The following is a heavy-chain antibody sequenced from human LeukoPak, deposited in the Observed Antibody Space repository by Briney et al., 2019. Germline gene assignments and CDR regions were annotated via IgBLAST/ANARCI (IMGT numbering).Heavy chain of an antibody. V-gene: IGHV4-34*01. J-gene: IGHJ4*02. CDR1: GGSFSGYY. D-gene: IGHD3-10*01. Sequence: SETLSLTCAVHGGSFSGYYWSWIRQPPGKGLEWIGEINHSGSTNYNPSLKSRVTISVDTSKNQFSLKPSSVTAADTAVYYCARRWFGKPVDYWGQGTLVTVSS. CDR2: INHSGST. CDR3: ARRWFGKPVDY.